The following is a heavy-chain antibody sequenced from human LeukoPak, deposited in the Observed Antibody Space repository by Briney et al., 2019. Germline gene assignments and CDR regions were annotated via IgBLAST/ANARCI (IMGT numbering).Heavy chain of an antibody. CDR2: IHYSGST. D-gene: IGHD1-14*01. CDR3: AREYFGKYDFDY. J-gene: IGHJ4*02. CDR1: GYSISTYY. Sequence: SETLSLTCTVSGYSISTYYWSWIRQPPGKGLEWIAYIHYSGSTNYNPSLKSRVTISVDTSKNQFSLKLSSVTAADTAVYYCAREYFGKYDFDYWGQGALVTVSS. V-gene: IGHV4-59*01.